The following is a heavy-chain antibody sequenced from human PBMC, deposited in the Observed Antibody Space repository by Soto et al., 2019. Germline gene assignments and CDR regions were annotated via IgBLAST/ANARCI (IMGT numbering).Heavy chain of an antibody. CDR3: AKSVTYYYDSSGYAFDI. J-gene: IGHJ3*02. CDR1: GFTFSSYA. D-gene: IGHD3-22*01. CDR2: ISGSGGST. Sequence: GGSLRLSCAAPGFTFSSYAMSWVRQAPGKGLEWVSAISGSGGSTYYADSVKGRFTISRDNSKNTLYLQMNSLRAEDTAVYYCAKSVTYYYDSSGYAFDIWGQGTMVTVSS. V-gene: IGHV3-23*01.